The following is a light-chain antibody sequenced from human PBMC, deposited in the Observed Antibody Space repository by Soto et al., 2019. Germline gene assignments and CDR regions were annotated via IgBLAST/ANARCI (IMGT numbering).Light chain of an antibody. CDR1: SSDVGSYNR. CDR3: SLYTSSSTFV. V-gene: IGLV2-18*01. Sequence: QSALTQPPSVSRSPGQSVTISCTGTSSDVGSYNRVSWYQQSPGTAPKLMIYEVSNRPSGVSDRFSGSKSGNTASLTISGLQAEDEADYYCSLYTSSSTFVFGTGTKVTVL. CDR2: EVS. J-gene: IGLJ1*01.